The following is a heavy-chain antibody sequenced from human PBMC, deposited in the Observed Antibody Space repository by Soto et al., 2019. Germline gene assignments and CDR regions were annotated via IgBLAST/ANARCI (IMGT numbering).Heavy chain of an antibody. V-gene: IGHV3-15*01. CDR2: IKSKTDGGTT. CDR3: TTWTTVTPYCMDV. J-gene: IGHJ6*02. D-gene: IGHD4-17*01. Sequence: EVQLVESGGGLVKPGGSLRLSCAASGFTFSNAWMSWVRQAPGKGLEWVGRIKSKTDGGTTDYAAPVKGRFTISRDDSKNTQYLQMNSLKTEDTAVYYCTTWTTVTPYCMDVWGQGTTVTVSS. CDR1: GFTFSNAW.